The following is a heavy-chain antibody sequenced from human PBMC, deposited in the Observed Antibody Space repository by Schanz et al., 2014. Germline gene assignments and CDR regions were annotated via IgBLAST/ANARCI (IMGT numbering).Heavy chain of an antibody. CDR2: IHYSGNS. Sequence: VQLQQSGPGLVKPSDTLSLTCTVSGGSISRHYWSWIRQPPGKGLEWIGYIHYSGNSNYNPSLKSRVTISLDTSKSQFSLKLSSVTAADTAVYYCARDLEGFDYWGQGTLVTVSS. J-gene: IGHJ4*02. V-gene: IGHV4-59*11. CDR1: GGSISRHY. D-gene: IGHD1-1*01. CDR3: ARDLEGFDY.